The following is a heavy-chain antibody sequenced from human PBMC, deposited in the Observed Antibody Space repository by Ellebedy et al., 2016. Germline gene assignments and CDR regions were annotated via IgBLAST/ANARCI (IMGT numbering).Heavy chain of an antibody. V-gene: IGHV4-30-4*01. CDR1: GASVNSGGFY. CDR3: ARMSRFLEWSTRGIDV. Sequence: SETLSLTXTVSGASVNSGGFYWSWIRQSPGKALEWIGYIYSTGTTAYNPSLKWRTSISADTSQNHVFLKLTSVDAADTAVYFCARMSRFLEWSTRGIDVWGKGTTVTVSS. D-gene: IGHD3-3*01. J-gene: IGHJ6*03. CDR2: IYSTGTT.